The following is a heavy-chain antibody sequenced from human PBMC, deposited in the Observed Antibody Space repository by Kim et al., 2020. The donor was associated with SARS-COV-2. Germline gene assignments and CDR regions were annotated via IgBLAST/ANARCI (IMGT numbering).Heavy chain of an antibody. D-gene: IGHD3-10*01. V-gene: IGHV1-8*01. Sequence: ASVKVSCKASGYTFTSYDINWVRQATGQGLEWMGWMNPNSGNTGYAQKFQGRVTMTRNTSISTAYMELSSLRSEDTAVYYCAIPTYYYGSGSYSYFDLWGRGTLVTVSS. CDR3: AIPTYYYGSGSYSYFDL. CDR2: MNPNSGNT. CDR1: GYTFTSYD. J-gene: IGHJ2*01.